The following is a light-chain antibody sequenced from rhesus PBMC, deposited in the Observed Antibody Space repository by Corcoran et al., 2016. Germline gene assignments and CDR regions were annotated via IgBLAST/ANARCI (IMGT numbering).Light chain of an antibody. CDR1: QDIGRY. CDR2: TAS. J-gene: IGKJ1*01. CDR3: LQHKSYPRT. V-gene: IGKV1-28*02. Sequence: DIQMTQSSSSLSASVGDTVTIICRASQDIGRYLNWFQQKPGKAPKLLIYTASSLESGVPSRFSGSGSCTEFTLTISSLQPEDFASYYCLQHKSYPRTFRQGTKVEIK.